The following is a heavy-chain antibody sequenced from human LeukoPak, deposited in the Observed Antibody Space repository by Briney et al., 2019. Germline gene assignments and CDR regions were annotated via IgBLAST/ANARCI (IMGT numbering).Heavy chain of an antibody. CDR2: IYYSGST. J-gene: IGHJ4*02. CDR3: ARGRGVVTPYYFDY. CDR1: GGSISSYY. V-gene: IGHV4-59*01. D-gene: IGHD3-3*01. Sequence: SETLSLTCTVSGGSISSYYWSWIRQPPGKGLEWIGYIYYSGSTNYNPSLKSRVAISVDTSKNQFSLKLSSVTAADTAVYFCARGRGVVTPYYFDYWGREPWSPSPQ.